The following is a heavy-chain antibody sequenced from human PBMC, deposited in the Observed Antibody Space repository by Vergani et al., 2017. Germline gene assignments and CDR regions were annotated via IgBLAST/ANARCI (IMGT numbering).Heavy chain of an antibody. CDR3: ARVVGLPLDYYGMDV. CDR1: GYTFTSYD. Sequence: QVQLVQSGAEVKKPGASVKVSCKASGYTFTSYDINWVRQATGQGLKWMGWMNPNSGNTGYAQKFQGRVTMTRNTSISTPYMELSSLRSEDTAVYYCARVVGLPLDYYGMDVWGQGTTVTVSS. V-gene: IGHV1-8*02. CDR2: MNPNSGNT. J-gene: IGHJ6*02. D-gene: IGHD5-12*01.